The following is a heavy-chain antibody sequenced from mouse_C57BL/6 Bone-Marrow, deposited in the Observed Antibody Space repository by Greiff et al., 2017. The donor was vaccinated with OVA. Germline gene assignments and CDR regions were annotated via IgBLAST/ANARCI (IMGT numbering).Heavy chain of an antibody. CDR2: INPSSGYT. D-gene: IGHD1-1*01. CDR1: GYTFTSYW. Sequence: QVQLQQSGAELAKPGASVKLSCKASGYTFTSYWMHWVKQRPGQGLEWIGYINPSSGYTKYDQKFKDKATLTADKSSSTAYMQLSSLTYEDSAVYYCAGLLLRRGFAYWGQGTLVTVSA. V-gene: IGHV1-7*01. J-gene: IGHJ3*01. CDR3: AGLLLRRGFAY.